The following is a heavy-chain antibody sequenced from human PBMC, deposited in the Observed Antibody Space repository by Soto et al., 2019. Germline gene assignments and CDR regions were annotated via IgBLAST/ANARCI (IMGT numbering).Heavy chain of an antibody. J-gene: IGHJ5*02. CDR3: ARIPVDTVMINWFDP. D-gene: IGHD5-18*01. CDR2: IYYSGST. CDR1: GGSVSSGDYF. Sequence: SETLSLTCTASGGSVSSGDYFWSWIRQPPGKGLEWIGYIYYSGSTNYNASLKSRVSISLDTSKNQFSLKLSSVTAADTAVYYCARIPVDTVMINWFDPWGQGTLVTVSS. V-gene: IGHV4-61*08.